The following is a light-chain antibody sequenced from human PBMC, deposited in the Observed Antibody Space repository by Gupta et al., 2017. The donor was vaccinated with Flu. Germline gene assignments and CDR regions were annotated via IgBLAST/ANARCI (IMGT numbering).Light chain of an antibody. CDR1: RLGNKY. J-gene: IGLJ1*01. CDR3: QAWDGTTGV. V-gene: IGLV3-1*01. Sequence: SPGQTAIIICSGNRLGNKYVSWHQQKAGQSPVQVLYEDYKRSAGIPERFSGSNSGNTATLTISGTQPMDEADYYCQAWDGTTGVFGTGTKVTVL. CDR2: EDY.